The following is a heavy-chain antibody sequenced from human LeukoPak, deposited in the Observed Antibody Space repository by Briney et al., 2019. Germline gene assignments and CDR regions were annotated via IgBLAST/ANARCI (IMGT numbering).Heavy chain of an antibody. CDR1: GGTFSSYA. V-gene: IGHV1-69*06. J-gene: IGHJ5*02. D-gene: IGHD6-13*01. Sequence: ASVKVSCKASGGTFSSYAISWVRQAPGQGLEWMGGIIPIFGTANYAQKFQGRVTITADKSTSTAYMELSSLKAEDTAVYYCARAKVAAAGTQLYNWFDPWGQGLLVTVSS. CDR3: ARAKVAAAGTQLYNWFDP. CDR2: IIPIFGTA.